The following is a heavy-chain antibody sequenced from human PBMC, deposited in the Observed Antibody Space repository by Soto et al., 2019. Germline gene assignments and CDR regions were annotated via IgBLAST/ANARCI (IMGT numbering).Heavy chain of an antibody. CDR1: GLTFSNYW. CDR2: INSDGSIT. D-gene: IGHD4-17*01. CDR3: AANDYGEN. Sequence: GSLRLSCAASGLTFSNYWMHWVRQAPGKGLVWVSRINSDGSITNYADSVKGRFTISRDNAKNTLYLQMTSLRAEDTAVYYCAANDYGENWGQGTLVTVSS. J-gene: IGHJ4*02. V-gene: IGHV3-74*01.